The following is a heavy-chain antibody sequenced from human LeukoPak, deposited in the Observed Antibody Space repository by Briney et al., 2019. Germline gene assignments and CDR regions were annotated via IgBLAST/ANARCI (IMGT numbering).Heavy chain of an antibody. V-gene: IGHV3-23*01. CDR3: ARDGTRAHYYYYYGMDV. Sequence: GGSLRLSCAASGFTFSSYAMSWVRQAPGKGLEWVSAISGSGGSTYYADSVKGRFTISRDNSKNTLYLQMNSLRAEDTAVYYCARDGTRAHYYYYYGMDVWGQGTTVTVSS. CDR2: ISGSGGST. CDR1: GFTFSSYA. J-gene: IGHJ6*02. D-gene: IGHD6-13*01.